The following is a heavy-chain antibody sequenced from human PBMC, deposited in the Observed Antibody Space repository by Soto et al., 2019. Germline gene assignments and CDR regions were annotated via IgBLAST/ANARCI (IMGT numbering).Heavy chain of an antibody. J-gene: IGHJ6*03. Sequence: QVQLVQSGAEVKKPGASVTVSCRSAGDTFPDYYMHWVRQAPGQVLEWRGWNNPNSGVTKYAPKFQGCVPMTRVTSIRTVYRQLSRLRADDTAVYYCARESGAATATLDYYCFYMDVWGTGTTVTVSS. CDR2: NNPNSGVT. CDR1: GDTFPDYY. CDR3: ARESGAATATLDYYCFYMDV. D-gene: IGHD6-25*01. V-gene: IGHV1-2*04.